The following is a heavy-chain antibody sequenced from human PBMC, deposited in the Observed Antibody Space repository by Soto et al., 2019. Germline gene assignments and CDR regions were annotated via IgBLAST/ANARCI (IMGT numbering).Heavy chain of an antibody. D-gene: IGHD1-1*01. Sequence: QVQLVESGVGVVQPGRSLRLSCAASGFTFSSYGMHWGRQAPGKGLEWVAVISYDGRKTNYADSLKGRFTISRDNAKNAVDLQLTSMRAEDSAGNYCAKDRGVEVTTRFFDYWGQGTLVTVSS. J-gene: IGHJ4*02. V-gene: IGHV3-30*18. CDR2: ISYDGRKT. CDR3: AKDRGVEVTTRFFDY. CDR1: GFTFSSYG.